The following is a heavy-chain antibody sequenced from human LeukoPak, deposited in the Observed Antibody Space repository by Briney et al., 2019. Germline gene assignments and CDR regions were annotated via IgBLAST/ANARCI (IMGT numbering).Heavy chain of an antibody. CDR1: GFTFSSYA. CDR2: ISSNGGST. V-gene: IGHV3-64D*06. Sequence: GGSLRLSCSASGFTFSSYALHWVPQAPGKGLEYVSSISSNGGSTYYADSVKGRFTISRDNSKNTLYLHMSSLKPEDTAVFYCVKDRWQSLPYYFDYWGQGTLVTVSS. CDR3: VKDRWQSLPYYFDY. D-gene: IGHD6-13*01. J-gene: IGHJ4*02.